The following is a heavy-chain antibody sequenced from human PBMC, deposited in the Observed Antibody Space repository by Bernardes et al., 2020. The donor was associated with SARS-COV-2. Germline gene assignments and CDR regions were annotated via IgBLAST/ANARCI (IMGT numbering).Heavy chain of an antibody. CDR2: IYPDDSDT. D-gene: IGHD2-2*01. CDR1: GYTFTNHW. CDR3: TRRSYCSNSSCYPVFDS. Sequence: GRALTISCQGSGYTFTNHWIAWVRQMPGKGLEWMCIIYPDDSDTRYSPSFQGQVTISGDKSLSTAYLQWSRLKASDTAMYYCTRRSYCSNSSCYPVFDSRGQGTLVNVSP. J-gene: IGHJ4*02. V-gene: IGHV5-51*01.